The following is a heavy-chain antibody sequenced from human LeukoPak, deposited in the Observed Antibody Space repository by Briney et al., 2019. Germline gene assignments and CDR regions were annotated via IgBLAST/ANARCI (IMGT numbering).Heavy chain of an antibody. J-gene: IGHJ4*02. CDR2: IVVGGGNT. V-gene: IGHV1-58*02. CDR1: GFTFTSSA. D-gene: IGHD3-22*01. Sequence: SVKVSCKASGFTFTSSAMQWVRQARGQRLDWIGWIVVGGGNTNYAQKFQERVTITRDMSTSTAYMELSSLRSEDTAVYYCAAAVYDSSGYYYEYYFDYWGQGTLVTVSS. CDR3: AAAVYDSSGYYYEYYFDY.